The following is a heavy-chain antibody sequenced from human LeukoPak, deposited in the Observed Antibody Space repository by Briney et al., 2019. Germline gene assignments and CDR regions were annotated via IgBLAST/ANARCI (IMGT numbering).Heavy chain of an antibody. Sequence: GGSLRLSCAASGFTFSSYAMSWVRQAPGKGLEWVPAISGSGGSTYYADSVKGRFTISRDNSKNTLYLQMNSLRAEDTAVYYCAKVLNYYDSSGYYYFDYWGQGTLVTVSS. V-gene: IGHV3-23*01. CDR1: GFTFSSYA. CDR2: ISGSGGST. D-gene: IGHD3-22*01. CDR3: AKVLNYYDSSGYYYFDY. J-gene: IGHJ4*02.